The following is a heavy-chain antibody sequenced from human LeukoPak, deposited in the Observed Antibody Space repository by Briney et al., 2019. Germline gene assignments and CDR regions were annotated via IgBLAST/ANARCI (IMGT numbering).Heavy chain of an antibody. D-gene: IGHD4-4*01. CDR3: ARHYSNFGHDNWFDP. J-gene: IGHJ5*02. Sequence: SETLSLTCTVSGGPISSYYWSWIRQPPGKGLEWIGYIYYSGSTNYNPSLKSRVTISVGTSKNQFSLKLSSVTAADTAVYYCARHYSNFGHDNWFDPWGQGTLVTVSS. CDR1: GGPISSYY. V-gene: IGHV4-59*08. CDR2: IYYSGST.